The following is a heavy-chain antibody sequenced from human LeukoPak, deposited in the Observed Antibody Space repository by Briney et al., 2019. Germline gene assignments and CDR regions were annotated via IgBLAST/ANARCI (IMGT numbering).Heavy chain of an antibody. CDR2: INPKTLGT. Sequence: ASVKVSCKASGYTFTAYYIHWVRQAPAHGLEWMGWINPKTLGTNYAQKFRGRVTLTRDTSITTVYMELSSLRSDDTAVYYCARDSLSDDSSGYYDFWGQGALVTVST. J-gene: IGHJ4*02. CDR1: GYTFTAYY. CDR3: ARDSLSDDSSGYYDF. V-gene: IGHV1-2*02. D-gene: IGHD3-22*01.